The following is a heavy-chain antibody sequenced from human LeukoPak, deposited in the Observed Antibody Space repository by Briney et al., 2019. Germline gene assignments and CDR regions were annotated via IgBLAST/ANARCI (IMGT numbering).Heavy chain of an antibody. D-gene: IGHD3-3*01. V-gene: IGHV4-4*07. CDR1: GGSISSYY. Sequence: PSETLSLTCTVSGGSISSYYWSWIRQPAGKGLEWIGRIYTSGSTNYNPSLKSRVTMSVDTSKNQFSLKLSSVTAADTAVYYCARDQLNYDFWSGFAFDIWGQGTMVTISS. CDR2: IYTSGST. J-gene: IGHJ3*02. CDR3: ARDQLNYDFWSGFAFDI.